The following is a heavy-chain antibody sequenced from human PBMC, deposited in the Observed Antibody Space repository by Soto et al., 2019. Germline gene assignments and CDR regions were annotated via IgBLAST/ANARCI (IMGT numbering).Heavy chain of an antibody. CDR2: IYSGGST. CDR3: ARDLWQQLHSVGMDV. V-gene: IGHV3-53*01. D-gene: IGHD6-13*01. J-gene: IGHJ6*02. CDR1: GFTVSSNY. Sequence: QPGGSLRLSCAASGFTVSSNYMSWVRQAPGKGLEWVSVIYSGGSTYYADSVKGRFTISRDNSKNTLYLQMNSLRAEDTAVYYCARDLWQQLHSVGMDVWGQGTTVTVSS.